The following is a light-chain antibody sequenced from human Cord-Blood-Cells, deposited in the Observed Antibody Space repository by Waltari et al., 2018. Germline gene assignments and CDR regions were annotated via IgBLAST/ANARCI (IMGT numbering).Light chain of an antibody. J-gene: IGKJ1*01. V-gene: IGKV4-1*01. CDR3: QQYYSTPPT. Sequence: DIVMTQSSAALAVSMGERANITCKPIQSVLYSSHNKNYLACYQQKPGQPPKLLIYWASTRESGVPDRFSGSGSGTDFTLTISSLQAEDVAVYYCQQYYSTPPTFGQGTKVEIK. CDR1: QSVLYSSHNKNY. CDR2: WAS.